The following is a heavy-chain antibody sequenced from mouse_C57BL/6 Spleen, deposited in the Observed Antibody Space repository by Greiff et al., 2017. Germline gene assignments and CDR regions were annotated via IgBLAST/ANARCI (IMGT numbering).Heavy chain of an antibody. J-gene: IGHJ4*01. CDR2: INPNNGGT. CDR3: ARRRGSMDY. CDR1: GYTFTDYY. V-gene: IGHV1-26*01. Sequence: VQLQQSGPELVKPGASVKISCKASGYTFTDYYMNWVKQSHGKSLEWIGDINPNNGGTRYNQKFKGKATLTVDKSSSTAYMELRSLTSEDSAVYYCARRRGSMDYWGQGTSVTVSS.